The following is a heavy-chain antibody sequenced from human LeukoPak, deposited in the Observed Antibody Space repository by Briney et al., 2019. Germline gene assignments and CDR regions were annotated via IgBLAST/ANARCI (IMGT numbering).Heavy chain of an antibody. CDR1: GFTFSSYG. D-gene: IGHD2-2*02. J-gene: IGHJ4*02. CDR3: AKGYCRGISCYSDY. Sequence: PGRSLRLSCVASGFTFSSYGMHWVRQAPGKGLEWVSGISGSGGSTYYADSVKGRFTISRDNSKNTLYLQMNSLRAEDTAVYYCAKGYCRGISCYSDYWGQGTLVTVSS. CDR2: ISGSGGST. V-gene: IGHV3-23*01.